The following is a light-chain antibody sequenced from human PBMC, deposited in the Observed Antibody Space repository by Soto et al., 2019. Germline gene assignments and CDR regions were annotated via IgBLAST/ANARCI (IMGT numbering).Light chain of an antibody. CDR2: AAS. CDR3: QQANSFPIT. Sequence: DIQMTQSPSSVSASVGDRVTITCRASQYISSWLAWYQQKPGKAPKFLISAASSLQSGVPSRFSGSGAGTDFTLTISSLQPEDFATYYCQQANSFPITFGQGTRLEIK. J-gene: IGKJ5*01. CDR1: QYISSW. V-gene: IGKV1-12*01.